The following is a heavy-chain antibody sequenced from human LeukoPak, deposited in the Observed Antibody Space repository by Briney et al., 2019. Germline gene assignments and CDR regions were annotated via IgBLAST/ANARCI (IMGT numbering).Heavy chain of an antibody. Sequence: SQTLSLTCAISGDSVPSNTAAWNWIRQSPSRGLEWLGRTYYRSKWYNDYAVSVKSRISINPDTSKNQFSLQLNSVTPEDTAVYYCASSSYARDGHNWFDPWGQGTLVTVSS. J-gene: IGHJ5*02. CDR3: ASSSYARDGHNWFDP. CDR2: TYYRSKWYN. V-gene: IGHV6-1*01. CDR1: GDSVPSNTAA. D-gene: IGHD5-24*01.